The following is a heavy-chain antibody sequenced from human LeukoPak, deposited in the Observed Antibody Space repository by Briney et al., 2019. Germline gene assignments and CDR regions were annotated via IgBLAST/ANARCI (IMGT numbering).Heavy chain of an antibody. Sequence: GGSLRLSCAASGFTVSSNYMSWVRQAPGKGLEWVSVIYSGGSTYYADSVKGRFTISRDNSKNTLYLQMNSLRAEDTAVYYCARDQQGSGYYLSIDYWGQGTLVTVSS. CDR2: IYSGGST. J-gene: IGHJ4*02. V-gene: IGHV3-53*01. CDR3: ARDQQGSGYYLSIDY. CDR1: GFTVSSNY. D-gene: IGHD3-22*01.